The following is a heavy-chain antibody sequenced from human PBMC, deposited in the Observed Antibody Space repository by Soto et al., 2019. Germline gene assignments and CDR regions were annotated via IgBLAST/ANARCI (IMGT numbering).Heavy chain of an antibody. CDR2: IYHTGST. V-gene: IGHV4-30-2*01. CDR1: GGSISSGGFS. D-gene: IGHD1-7*01. CDR3: ARELELRLGHGGWFEP. Sequence: QLQLQESGSGLVKPSQTLSLTCAVSGGSISSGGFSWSWIRQPPGTGLEWIGYIYHTGSTHFNPSFKSRGTISVDRSKNQFSLKLSSVTAADTAVYYCARELELRLGHGGWFEPWGQGPLVTVSS. J-gene: IGHJ5*02.